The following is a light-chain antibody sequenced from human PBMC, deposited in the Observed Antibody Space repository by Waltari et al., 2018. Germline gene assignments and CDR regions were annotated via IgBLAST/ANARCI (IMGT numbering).Light chain of an antibody. CDR3: SSYAGSNTYVL. CDR2: EVS. Sequence: QSALTQPPSASGSPGQSAPISCPGTSSDAGGSNYVSWYQQHPGKAPNLVIFEVSKRPSGVPDRFSGSRSGNTASLTVSGLQAEDEADYYCSSYAGSNTYVLFGGGTKLTVL. J-gene: IGLJ2*01. V-gene: IGLV2-8*01. CDR1: SSDAGGSNY.